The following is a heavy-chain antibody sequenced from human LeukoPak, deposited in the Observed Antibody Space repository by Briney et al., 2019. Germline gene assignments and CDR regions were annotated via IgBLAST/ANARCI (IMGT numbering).Heavy chain of an antibody. CDR1: GGSFSGYY. CDR2: INHSGST. V-gene: IGHV4-34*01. J-gene: IGHJ4*02. D-gene: IGHD2-21*01. CDR3: ARGMASLLWWSYYFDY. Sequence: PSETLSLTCAVYGGSFSGYYWSWIRQPPGKGLEWIGEINHSGSTNYNPSLKSRVTISVDTSKNQFSLKLSSVTAADTAVYYCARGMASLLWWSYYFDYWGRGTLVTVSS.